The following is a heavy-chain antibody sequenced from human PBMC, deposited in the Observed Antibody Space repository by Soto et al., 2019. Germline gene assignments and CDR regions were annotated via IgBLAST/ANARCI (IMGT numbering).Heavy chain of an antibody. CDR2: IYYSGST. CDR1: GGSISSGGYY. J-gene: IGHJ4*02. Sequence: QVQLQESGPGLVKPSQILSLTCTVSGGSISSGGYYWSWIRQHPGKCLEWIGYIYYSGSTYYNPSRESRVTISVDTSKNQFSLKLSSVTAADTAVYYCAREWRDYYFDYWGQGTLVTVSS. CDR3: AREWRDYYFDY. V-gene: IGHV4-31*03.